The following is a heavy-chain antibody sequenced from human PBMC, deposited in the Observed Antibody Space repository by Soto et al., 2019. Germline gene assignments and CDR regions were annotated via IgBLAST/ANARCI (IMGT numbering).Heavy chain of an antibody. CDR2: ISAYNGNT. V-gene: IGHV1-18*01. Sequence: GASVKVSCKASGYTFTSYGISWVRQAPGQGLEWMGWISAYNGNTNYAQKLQGRVTMTTDTSTSTAYTELRSLRSDDTAVYYCAIGTRYDILTGYPADYWGQGTLVTVSS. J-gene: IGHJ4*02. CDR3: AIGTRYDILTGYPADY. CDR1: GYTFTSYG. D-gene: IGHD3-9*01.